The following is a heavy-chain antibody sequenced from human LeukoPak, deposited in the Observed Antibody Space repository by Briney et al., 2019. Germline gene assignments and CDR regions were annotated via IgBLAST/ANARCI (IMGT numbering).Heavy chain of an antibody. CDR3: AREYSSSSGRRAFDF. CDR1: GGSISSYY. J-gene: IGHJ3*01. Sequence: SETLSLTCTVSGGSISSYYWSWIRQPPGKGLEWIGYVYYSGSTKYKPSLKSRVTISVDTSKNQFSLKLSSVTAAGTAVYYCAREYSSSSGRRAFDFWGQGTMVTVSS. CDR2: VYYSGST. V-gene: IGHV4-59*01. D-gene: IGHD6-6*01.